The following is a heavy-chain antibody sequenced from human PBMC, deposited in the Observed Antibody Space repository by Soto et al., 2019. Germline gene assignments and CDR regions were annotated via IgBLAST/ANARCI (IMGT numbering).Heavy chain of an antibody. CDR3: ARDLSLDYGMDV. CDR2: TYSGGST. J-gene: IGHJ6*02. Sequence: GGSLRLSCAASGFTVSSNYMSWVRQAPGKGPEWVSVTYSGGSTYYADSVKGRFTISRDNSKNTLYLQMNSLRAEDTAVYYCARDLSLDYGMDVWGQGTTVTVSS. V-gene: IGHV3-66*01. CDR1: GFTVSSNY.